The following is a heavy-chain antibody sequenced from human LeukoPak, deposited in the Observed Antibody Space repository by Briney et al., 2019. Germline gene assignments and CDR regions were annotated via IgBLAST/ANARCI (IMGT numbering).Heavy chain of an antibody. J-gene: IGHJ6*03. D-gene: IGHD2-2*03. Sequence: GGSLRLSCAASGFTFSSYAMSWVRQAPGKGLEWVSAISGSGGSTYYADSVKGRFTISRDNSKNTLYLQMNSLRAEDTAVYYCAKTPIGYCSSTSCYEIEYYMDVWGKGTTLTV. CDR1: GFTFSSYA. V-gene: IGHV3-23*01. CDR3: AKTPIGYCSSTSCYEIEYYMDV. CDR2: ISGSGGST.